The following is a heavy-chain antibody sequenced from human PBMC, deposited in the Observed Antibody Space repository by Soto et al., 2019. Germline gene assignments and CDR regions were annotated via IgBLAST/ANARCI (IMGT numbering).Heavy chain of an antibody. Sequence: KTSETLSLTCAVSGGSISSGGYSWSWIRQPPGKGLEWIGYIYHSGSTFYNPSLKSRVTISIDKSKNQFSLKLGSVTAADTAVYYCARVVVPRPIWGCNWFDPWGQGTLVTVSS. J-gene: IGHJ5*02. CDR3: ARVVVPRPIWGCNWFDP. V-gene: IGHV4-30-2*01. D-gene: IGHD3-16*01. CDR2: IYHSGST. CDR1: GGSISSGGYS.